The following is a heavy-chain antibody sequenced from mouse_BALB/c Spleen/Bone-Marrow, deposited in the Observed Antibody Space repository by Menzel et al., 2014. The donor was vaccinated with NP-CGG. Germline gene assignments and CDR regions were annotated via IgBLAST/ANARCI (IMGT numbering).Heavy chain of an antibody. CDR3: ARGNCYFDY. D-gene: IGHD2-1*01. J-gene: IGHJ2*01. CDR2: IDPANGNT. V-gene: IGHV14-3*02. Sequence: VQLQQSGAELVKPGASVKLSCTAPGFNIKDTYMHWVKQRPKQGLEWIGRIDPANGNTKFDPKFQGKATITADTSSNTAYLQLSSLTSEDTAVYYCARGNCYFDYWGQGTTLTVSS. CDR1: GFNIKDTY.